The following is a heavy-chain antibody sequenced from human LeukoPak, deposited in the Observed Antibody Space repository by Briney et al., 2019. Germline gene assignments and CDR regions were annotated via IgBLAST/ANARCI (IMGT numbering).Heavy chain of an antibody. Sequence: GGSLRLSCAASGFTFSDYYMSWIRQAPGKGLEWVSYISSSGSTIYYADSVKGRFTISRDNAKNSLYLQMNSLRAEDTAVYYCARDLPHFHDYGDYGAAFDPWGQRTLVTVSS. CDR2: ISSSGSTI. J-gene: IGHJ5*02. CDR3: ARDLPHFHDYGDYGAAFDP. D-gene: IGHD4-17*01. CDR1: GFTFSDYY. V-gene: IGHV3-11*04.